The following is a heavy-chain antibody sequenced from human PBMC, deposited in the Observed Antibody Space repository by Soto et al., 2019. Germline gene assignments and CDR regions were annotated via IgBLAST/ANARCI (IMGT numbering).Heavy chain of an antibody. CDR2: IIPIFGTA. J-gene: IGHJ4*02. V-gene: IGHV1-69*13. CDR3: ARYGDYVY. Sequence: ASVKVSCKASGGTFSSYAISWVRQAPGQGLEWMGGIIPIFGTANYAQKFQGRVTITADESTSTAYMERSSLSSEDTAVYYCARYGDYVYWGQVTLVIVSS. D-gene: IGHD4-17*01. CDR1: GGTFSSYA.